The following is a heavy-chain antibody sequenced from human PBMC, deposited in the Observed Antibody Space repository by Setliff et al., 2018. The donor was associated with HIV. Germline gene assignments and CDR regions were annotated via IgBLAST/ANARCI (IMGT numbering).Heavy chain of an antibody. V-gene: IGHV3-74*01. CDR1: GFTFSNSW. Sequence: LRLSCAASGFTFSNSWMNWVRQAPGKGLVWVSRINSDGSSTTYADSVKGRFTISRDNAKNSLYLQMDSLRAEDTAVYHCGGASVSYWGQGTLVTVSS. D-gene: IGHD2-21*01. J-gene: IGHJ4*02. CDR3: GGASVSY. CDR2: INSDGSST.